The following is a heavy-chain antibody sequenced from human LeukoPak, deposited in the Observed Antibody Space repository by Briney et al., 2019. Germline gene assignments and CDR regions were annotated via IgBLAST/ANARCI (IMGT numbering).Heavy chain of an antibody. V-gene: IGHV3-74*01. CDR1: GFTFSSYW. CDR3: ARGVAYYDSSGFPPYFDY. D-gene: IGHD3-22*01. Sequence: PGGPLRLSCAGSGFTFSSYWMHWVRQVPGKGPAWVSRINSDESSTSYADSVKGRFTISRDNAKNSLYLQMNSLRAEDTAVYYCARGVAYYDSSGFPPYFDYWGQGTLVTVSS. CDR2: INSDESST. J-gene: IGHJ4*02.